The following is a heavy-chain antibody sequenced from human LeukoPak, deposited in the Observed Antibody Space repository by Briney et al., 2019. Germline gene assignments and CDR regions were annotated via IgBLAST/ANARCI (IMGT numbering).Heavy chain of an antibody. Sequence: PSETLSLTCTVSGGSISTSSHYWGWIRQAPGKGLEWIGSINYSGSTYYNPSLRSRVTISVDTSKNHFSLKLRSVTAADTAVYYCAKEGGNGGNSPFDYWGQGTLVTVSS. CDR1: GGSISTSSHY. V-gene: IGHV4-39*02. CDR2: INYSGST. CDR3: AKEGGNGGNSPFDY. D-gene: IGHD4-23*01. J-gene: IGHJ4*02.